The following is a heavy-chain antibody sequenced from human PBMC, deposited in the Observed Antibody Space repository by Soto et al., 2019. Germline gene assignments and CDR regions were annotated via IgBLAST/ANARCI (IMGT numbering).Heavy chain of an antibody. V-gene: IGHV4-34*01. D-gene: IGHD5-12*01. CDR3: ARGSRGYSGYDSSPHYYYMDV. CDR2: INHSGST. Sequence: SETLSLTCAVYGGSFSGYYWSWIRQPPGKGLEWIGEINHSGSTNYNPSLKSRVTISVDTSKNQFSLKLSSVTAADTAVYYCARGSRGYSGYDSSPHYYYMDVWGKGTTVTVSS. J-gene: IGHJ6*03. CDR1: GGSFSGYY.